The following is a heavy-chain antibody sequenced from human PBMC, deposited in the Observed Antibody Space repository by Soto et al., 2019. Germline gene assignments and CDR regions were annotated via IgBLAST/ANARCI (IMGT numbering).Heavy chain of an antibody. J-gene: IGHJ6*02. CDR3: ARELRFGEDYYGMDV. CDR1: GGSISSGGYY. CDR2: IYYSGST. V-gene: IGHV4-31*03. Sequence: QVQLQESGPGLVKPSQTLSLTCTVSGGSISSGGYYWSWIRQHPGKGLEWIGYIYYSGSTYYNQSLKSRVTISVDTSKNQFSLKLSSVTAEDTAVYYCARELRFGEDYYGMDVWGQGTTVTVSS. D-gene: IGHD3-10*01.